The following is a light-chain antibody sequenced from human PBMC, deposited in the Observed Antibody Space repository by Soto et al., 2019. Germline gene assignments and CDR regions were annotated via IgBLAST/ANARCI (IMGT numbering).Light chain of an antibody. Sequence: DIQVTQSPSSLSASVGDRVTITCRASQSISKYVNWFQQNPGKAPKLLIYAASSLQSGVPSRFSGSGSGTDFTLTISSLQPEDFATYYCQQYDNLPYTFGQGTKVDIK. CDR2: AAS. CDR3: QQYDNLPYT. J-gene: IGKJ2*01. V-gene: IGKV1-39*01. CDR1: QSISKY.